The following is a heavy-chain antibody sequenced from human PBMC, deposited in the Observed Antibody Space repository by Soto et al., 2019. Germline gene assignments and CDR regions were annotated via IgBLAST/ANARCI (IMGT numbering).Heavy chain of an antibody. CDR1: GFTLSSYA. CDR3: ASGSWGYYYYGMDV. D-gene: IGHD2-15*01. J-gene: IGHJ6*02. CDR2: ISYDGSNK. Sequence: QVQLVESGGGVSQLGRSLRLSCAASGFTLSSYAIHWVRQAPGKGLEWGAVISYDGSNKYYADSVKGRFTISRDNSKNTLYLQMNSLRAEDTAVYYCASGSWGYYYYGMDVWGQGTTVTVSS. V-gene: IGHV3-30-3*01.